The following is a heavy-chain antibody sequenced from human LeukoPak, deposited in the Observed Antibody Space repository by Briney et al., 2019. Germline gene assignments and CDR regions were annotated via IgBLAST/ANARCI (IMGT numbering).Heavy chain of an antibody. V-gene: IGHV4-39*01. Sequence: SETLSLICTVSGGSISSSSYYWGWIRQPPGKGLEGIGSMYYSGNAYYNPSLKSRVTISLDSSKTQFSLKLSSVTAADTAVYYCARHNKWLQSPLDYWGQGTLVTVSS. D-gene: IGHD5-24*01. CDR2: MYYSGNA. CDR1: GGSISSSSYY. CDR3: ARHNKWLQSPLDY. J-gene: IGHJ4*02.